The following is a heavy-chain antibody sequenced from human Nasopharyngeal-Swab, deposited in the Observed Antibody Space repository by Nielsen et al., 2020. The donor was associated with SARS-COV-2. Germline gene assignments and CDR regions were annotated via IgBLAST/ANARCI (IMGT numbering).Heavy chain of an antibody. D-gene: IGHD1-7*01. Sequence: GASLNIFCQGSGYSFTSYWISWVRQMPGKGLEWMGRIDPSDSYTNYSPSFQGHVTISADKSISTAYLQWSSLKASDTAMYYCAHQGVTGTTGGFDYWGQGTLVTVSS. V-gene: IGHV5-10-1*01. CDR1: GYSFTSYW. CDR2: IDPSDSYT. J-gene: IGHJ4*02. CDR3: AHQGVTGTTGGFDY.